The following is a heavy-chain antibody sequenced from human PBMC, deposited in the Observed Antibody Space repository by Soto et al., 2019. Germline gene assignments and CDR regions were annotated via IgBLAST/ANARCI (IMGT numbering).Heavy chain of an antibody. Sequence: GASVKVSCKASGYTFTGYYMHWVRQAPGQGLEWMGWINPNSGGTNYAQKFQGRVTMTRDTPISTAYMELSRLRSDDTAVYYCARDIPTTVVTPYYYYGMDVWGQGTTVTVSS. J-gene: IGHJ6*02. V-gene: IGHV1-2*02. CDR1: GYTFTGYY. CDR3: ARDIPTTVVTPYYYYGMDV. D-gene: IGHD4-17*01. CDR2: INPNSGGT.